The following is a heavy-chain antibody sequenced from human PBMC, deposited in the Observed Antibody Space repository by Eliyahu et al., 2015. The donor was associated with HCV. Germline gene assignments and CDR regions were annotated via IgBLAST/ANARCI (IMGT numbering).Heavy chain of an antibody. J-gene: IGHJ4*02. CDR2: INPNSGGT. D-gene: IGHD6-25*01. CDR1: GYSFTGYY. Sequence: QVQLVQSGAEVEKPGASVXVSCKASGYSFTGYYMHWVRQAPGQGLEWMGWINPNSGGTHYEQKFQGRVTMTRDTSINTAYMELSSLRSDDTAVYYCTRGGGLPSGFWGQGTLVTVSS. V-gene: IGHV1-2*02. CDR3: TRGGGLPSGF.